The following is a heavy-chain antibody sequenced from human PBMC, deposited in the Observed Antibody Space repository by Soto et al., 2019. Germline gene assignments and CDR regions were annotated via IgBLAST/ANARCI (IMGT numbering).Heavy chain of an antibody. CDR3: ASYDILTGYYLVDY. CDR2: ISYDGSNK. Sequence: GGSLRLSCAASGFTFSRYAMHWVRQAPGKGLEWVAVISYDGSNKYYADSVKGRFTISRDNSKNTLYLQMNSLRAEDTAVYYCASYDILTGYYLVDYWGQGTLVTVSS. J-gene: IGHJ4*02. D-gene: IGHD3-9*01. V-gene: IGHV3-30-3*01. CDR1: GFTFSRYA.